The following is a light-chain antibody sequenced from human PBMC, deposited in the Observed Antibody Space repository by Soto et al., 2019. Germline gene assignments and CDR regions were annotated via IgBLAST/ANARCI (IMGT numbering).Light chain of an antibody. V-gene: IGKV1-27*01. CDR2: AAS. Sequence: DIQMTQSPPSLSASVGDRVTITCRASQGIRNFVAWYQQKPGKAPKLLIYAASTLQSGVPSRFSGSGSGTDFTLTSNSLLPEDVATYSCQKYSSVPVFGPGTKVEMK. CDR1: QGIRNF. CDR3: QKYSSVPV. J-gene: IGKJ3*01.